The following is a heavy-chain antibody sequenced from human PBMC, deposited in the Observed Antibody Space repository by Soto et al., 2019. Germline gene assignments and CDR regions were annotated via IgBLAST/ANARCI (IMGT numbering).Heavy chain of an antibody. D-gene: IGHD2-21*02. CDR3: ARDLWGYCGTDCYPLDV. CDR1: GGSISSGDYY. V-gene: IGHV4-61*08. J-gene: IGHJ6*02. Sequence: SETLSLTCTVSGGSISSGDYYWSWIRQPPGKGLEWIGYIYYSGSTVYNPSFKGRVTISVDTSKNQFSLKLNSVTAADTAVYYCARDLWGYCGTDCYPLDVWGQGTTVTVSS. CDR2: IYYSGST.